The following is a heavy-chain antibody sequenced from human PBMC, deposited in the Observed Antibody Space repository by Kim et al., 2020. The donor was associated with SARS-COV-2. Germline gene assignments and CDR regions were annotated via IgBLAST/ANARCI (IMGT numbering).Heavy chain of an antibody. Sequence: SETLSLTCTVSGGSISSSSYYWGWIRQPPGKGLEWIGSIYYSGSTYYNPSHKSRVIISVDTSKNQFSLKLSSGTAADTAVYYCASRSGSYLADAFDIWGQGTMVTVSS. CDR3: ASRSGSYLADAFDI. J-gene: IGHJ3*02. CDR2: IYYSGST. CDR1: GGSISSSSYY. D-gene: IGHD1-26*01. V-gene: IGHV4-39*01.